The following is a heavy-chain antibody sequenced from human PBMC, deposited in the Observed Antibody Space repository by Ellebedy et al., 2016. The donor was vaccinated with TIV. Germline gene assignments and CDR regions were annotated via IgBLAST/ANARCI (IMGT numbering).Heavy chain of an antibody. D-gene: IGHD1/OR15-1a*01. Sequence: MPGGSLRLSCAVYGESFSGYYWSWIRQPPGKGLEWIGEINHSGSTNYNPSLKSRVTISVDTSKNQFSLKLSSVTAADTAVYYCVRGSDWNKVGYWGQGTLVTVSS. CDR2: INHSGST. CDR3: VRGSDWNKVGY. V-gene: IGHV4-34*01. CDR1: GESFSGYY. J-gene: IGHJ4*02.